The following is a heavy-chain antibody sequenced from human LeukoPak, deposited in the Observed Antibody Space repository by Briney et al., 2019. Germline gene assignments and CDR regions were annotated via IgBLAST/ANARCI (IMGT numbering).Heavy chain of an antibody. CDR2: IRSDGSNK. CDR3: AELGITMIGGV. D-gene: IGHD3-10*02. J-gene: IGHJ6*04. V-gene: IGHV3-30*02. CDR1: GFTFSSYA. Sequence: QAGGSLRLSCAASGFTFSSYAMHWVRQAPGKGLEWVTFIRSDGSNKYYADSVKGRFTISRDNSKNTLYLQMNSLRAEDTAVYYCAELGITMIGGVWGKGTTVTISS.